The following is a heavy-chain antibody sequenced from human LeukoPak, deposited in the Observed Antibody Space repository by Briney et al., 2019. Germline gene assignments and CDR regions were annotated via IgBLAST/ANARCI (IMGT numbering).Heavy chain of an antibody. J-gene: IGHJ6*03. CDR1: GGSISSYY. CDR3: ASGPARRDYYYYYMDV. Sequence: KPSETLSLTCTVSGGSISSYYWSWIRQPPGKGPEWIGYIYYSGSTNYNPSLKSRVTISVDTSKNQFSLKLSSVTAADTAVYYCASGPARRDYYYYYMDVWGKGTTVTVSS. V-gene: IGHV4-59*08. CDR2: IYYSGST. D-gene: IGHD6-6*01.